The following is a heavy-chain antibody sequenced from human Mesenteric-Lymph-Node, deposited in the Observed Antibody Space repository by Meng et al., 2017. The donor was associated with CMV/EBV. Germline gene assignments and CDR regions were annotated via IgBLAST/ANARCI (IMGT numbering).Heavy chain of an antibody. D-gene: IGHD6-19*01. Sequence: SGDSISSSFYYWGWIRQSPEKGLEWIGTIYYNGERTYYTPSLKSRVAISIDTSRNQFSLKLNSVAAPDSAVYYCARHKWLTRGGSDYWGRGTLVTVSS. CDR1: GDSISSSFYY. V-gene: IGHV4-39*01. CDR2: IYYNGERT. CDR3: ARHKWLTRGGSDY. J-gene: IGHJ4*02.